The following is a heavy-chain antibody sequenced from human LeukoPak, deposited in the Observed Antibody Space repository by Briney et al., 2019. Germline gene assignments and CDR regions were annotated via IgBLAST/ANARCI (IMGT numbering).Heavy chain of an antibody. J-gene: IGHJ4*02. CDR3: ARESIAAAGTLFDY. Sequence: ASVSVSYRASGYSFTIYGFNWVRQAPGQGLEGMGWISAYNGNTNYAQKLQGRVTMTTDTSTSTAYMELRSLRSDDTAVYYCARESIAAAGTLFDYWGQGTLVTVSS. D-gene: IGHD6-13*01. CDR2: ISAYNGNT. V-gene: IGHV1-18*01. CDR1: GYSFTIYG.